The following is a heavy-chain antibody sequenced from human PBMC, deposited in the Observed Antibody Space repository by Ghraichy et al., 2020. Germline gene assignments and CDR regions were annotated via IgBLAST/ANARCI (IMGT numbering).Heavy chain of an antibody. CDR2: IEEDGSEI. V-gene: IGHV3-7*03. CDR1: GFTLSGNW. J-gene: IGHJ4*02. Sequence: GESLNISCKFSGFTLSGNWMNWVRQAPGKGLEWVAYIEEDGSEIDYVDSVRGRFTISRDNAENSLYLQMNSLRVEDTATYYCARGYWSRSCFDRWGQGTLVTVSP. CDR3: ARGYWSRSCFDR. D-gene: IGHD1-1*01.